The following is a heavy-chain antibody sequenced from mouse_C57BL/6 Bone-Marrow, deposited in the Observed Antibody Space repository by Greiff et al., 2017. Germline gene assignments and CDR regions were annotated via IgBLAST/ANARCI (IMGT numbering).Heavy chain of an antibody. D-gene: IGHD1-1*01. CDR1: GYTFTSYG. V-gene: IGHV1-81*01. CDR2: IYPRSGNT. Sequence: VPLHPSGAQLARPGASVKLSCKASGYTFTSYGISWVKQRTGQGLEWIGEIYPRSGNTYYNEKFKGKATLTADKSSSTAHMEHRSLTSDGSAVYFCAGTGYYGSSQYYFDYWGQGTTLTVSS. CDR3: AGTGYYGSSQYYFDY. J-gene: IGHJ2*01.